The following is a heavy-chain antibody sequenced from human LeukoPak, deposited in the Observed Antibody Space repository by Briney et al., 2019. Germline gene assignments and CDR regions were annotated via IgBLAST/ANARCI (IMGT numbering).Heavy chain of an antibody. V-gene: IGHV3-7*01. CDR2: IKQEGSEK. J-gene: IGHJ4*02. CDR3: ARDGGVAPGSHDY. D-gene: IGHD3-3*01. Sequence: GGSLRLSCAASGFTFSSYWMSWVRQAPGKGLEWVANIKQEGSEKYYVDSVKGRFTISRDNAKNSLYMQMNSLRAEDTAVYYCARDGGVAPGSHDYWGQGTLVTVSS. CDR1: GFTFSSYW.